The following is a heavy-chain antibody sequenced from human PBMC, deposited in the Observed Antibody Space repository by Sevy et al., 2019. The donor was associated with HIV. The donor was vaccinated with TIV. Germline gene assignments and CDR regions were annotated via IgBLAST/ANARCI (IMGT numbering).Heavy chain of an antibody. CDR1: GFTFSSYA. CDR3: AKKAGMGSRYYYYYYMDV. J-gene: IGHJ6*03. D-gene: IGHD2-8*01. Sequence: GGSLRLSCAASGFTFSSYAMSWVRQAPGKGLEWVSAISGSGGSTYYADSVKGRFTISRDNSKNTLYLQMNSLRAEDTAVYYCAKKAGMGSRYYYYYYMDVWGKGTTVTVSS. V-gene: IGHV3-23*01. CDR2: ISGSGGST.